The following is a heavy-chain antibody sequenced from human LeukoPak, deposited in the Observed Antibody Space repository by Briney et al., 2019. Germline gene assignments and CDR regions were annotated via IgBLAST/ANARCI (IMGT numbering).Heavy chain of an antibody. D-gene: IGHD2-15*01. Sequence: PGGSLRLSCAASGFTFSSYTMNWVRQAPGKGLEWVSSIGSSGSYIYYADSVRGRFTLSRDNAKNSLYLQMHSLGAEDTAVYYCAKALGSYYYYGMDVWGQGTTVTVSS. J-gene: IGHJ6*02. V-gene: IGHV3-21*01. CDR1: GFTFSSYT. CDR2: IGSSGSYI. CDR3: AKALGSYYYYGMDV.